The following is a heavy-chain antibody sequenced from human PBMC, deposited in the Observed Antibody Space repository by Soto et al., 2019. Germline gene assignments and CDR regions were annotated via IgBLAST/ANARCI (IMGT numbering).Heavy chain of an antibody. CDR1: GYMFTTYG. CDR2: ISVYNGNT. CDR3: ARDRCIKAAAPGH. V-gene: IGHV1-18*04. J-gene: IGHJ4*02. Sequence: QVQLVQSGDEVKQPGASVKVSCKASGYMFTTYGISWVRQAPGQGLEWMGWISVYNGNTNYAQKFQGRVTMTTDTSTSTAYMELRTLRSDDTAVYYCARDRCIKAAAPGHWGQGTLVTVSS. D-gene: IGHD6-13*01.